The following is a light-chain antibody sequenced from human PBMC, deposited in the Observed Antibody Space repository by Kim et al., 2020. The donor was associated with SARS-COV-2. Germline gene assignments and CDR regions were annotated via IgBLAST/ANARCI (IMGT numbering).Light chain of an antibody. CDR1: QSVSSN. Sequence: EIVMTQSPATLSVSPGERATLSCRASQSVSSNLAWYQQKPGQPPRLLISGASTRATGIPARFSGSGAGTEFTLTISSLQSEDFAVYYCKQYSDWPLTFGGGTKVDIK. CDR3: KQYSDWPLT. J-gene: IGKJ4*01. CDR2: GAS. V-gene: IGKV3D-15*01.